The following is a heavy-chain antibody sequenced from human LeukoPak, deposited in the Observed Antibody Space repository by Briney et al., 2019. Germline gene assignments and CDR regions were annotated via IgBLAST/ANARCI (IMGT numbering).Heavy chain of an antibody. D-gene: IGHD6-13*01. CDR1: GYTFTSYY. CDR3: ARDQVGAAGTDY. Sequence: ASVKVSCKASGYTFTSYYMHWVRQAPGQGLEWMGIINPSGGSTSYAQKFQGRVTMTRDTSTSTVYTELSSLRSEDTAVYYCARDQVGAAGTDYWGQGTLVTVSS. J-gene: IGHJ4*02. CDR2: INPSGGST. V-gene: IGHV1-46*01.